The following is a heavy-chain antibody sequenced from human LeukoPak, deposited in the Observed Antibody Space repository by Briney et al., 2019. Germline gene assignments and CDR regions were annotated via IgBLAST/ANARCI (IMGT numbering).Heavy chain of an antibody. J-gene: IGHJ3*02. CDR3: ARDKVNAFDI. CDR1: GGTFSSYA. D-gene: IGHD3-22*01. V-gene: IGHV1-69*06. CDR2: IIPIFGTA. Sequence: AASVKVSCKASGGTFSSYAISWVRQAPGQGLEWMGGIIPIFGTANYAQKFQGRVTITADKSTSTAYMELSSLRSDDTAVYYCARDKVNAFDIWGQGTMVTVSS.